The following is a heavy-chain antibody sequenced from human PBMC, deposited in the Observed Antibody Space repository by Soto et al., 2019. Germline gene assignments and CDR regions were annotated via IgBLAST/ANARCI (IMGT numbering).Heavy chain of an antibody. CDR1: GFTSSDFW. CDR2: INNDGSTT. CDR3: ARGPYYAGSASYGMDV. J-gene: IGHJ6*02. D-gene: IGHD3-10*01. Sequence: PGGSLRLSCAVSGFTSSDFWMHWVRQGPGKGLVWVSRINNDGSTTNYADSVRGRFTISRDNAKNTLYLQMNSLRAEDTAVYYCARGPYYAGSASYGMDVWGQGTTVTVSS. V-gene: IGHV3-74*01.